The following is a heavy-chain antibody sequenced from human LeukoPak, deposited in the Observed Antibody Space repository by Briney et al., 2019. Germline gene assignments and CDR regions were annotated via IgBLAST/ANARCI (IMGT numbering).Heavy chain of an antibody. CDR2: IIPIFGTA. CDR3: ARRYSGYDEDAFDI. J-gene: IGHJ3*02. V-gene: IGHV1-69*13. D-gene: IGHD5-12*01. Sequence: SVKVSCTASGGTFSSYAISWVRQAPGQGLEWMGGIIPIFGTANYAQKFQGRVTITADESTSTAYMELSSLRSEDTAVYYCARRYSGYDEDAFDIWGQGTMVTVSS. CDR1: GGTFSSYA.